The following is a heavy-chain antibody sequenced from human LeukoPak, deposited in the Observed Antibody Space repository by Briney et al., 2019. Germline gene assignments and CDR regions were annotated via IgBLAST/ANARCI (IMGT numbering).Heavy chain of an antibody. Sequence: SETLSLTCTVSGGSISSYYWSWIRQPPGKGLEWIGYIYYSGSTNYNPSLKSRVTISVDTSKNQFSLKLSSVTAADTAVYYCARDREGAVHLDYWGQGTLVTVSP. V-gene: IGHV4-59*01. CDR1: GGSISSYY. CDR3: ARDREGAVHLDY. J-gene: IGHJ4*02. D-gene: IGHD1-1*01. CDR2: IYYSGST.